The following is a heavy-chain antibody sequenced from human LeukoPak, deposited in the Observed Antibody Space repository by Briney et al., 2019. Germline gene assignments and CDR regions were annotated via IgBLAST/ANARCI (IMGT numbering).Heavy chain of an antibody. Sequence: PGRSLRLSCAASGFTFDDYAMHWVRQAPGKGLEWVSGISWNSGSIGYADSVKGRFTISRDNAKNSLYLQMNSLRAEDTALYYCAKGVAAGYYYYYMDVWGKGTTVTVSS. J-gene: IGHJ6*03. V-gene: IGHV3-9*01. D-gene: IGHD6-13*01. CDR2: ISWNSGSI. CDR3: AKGVAAGYYYYYMDV. CDR1: GFTFDDYA.